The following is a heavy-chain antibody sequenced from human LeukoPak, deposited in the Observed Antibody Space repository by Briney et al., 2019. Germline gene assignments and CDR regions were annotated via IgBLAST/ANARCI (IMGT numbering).Heavy chain of an antibody. CDR1: AYTFTDYY. CDR3: ARVSVEAAAGTESIYYYYYYYMDV. Sequence: ASVKVSCKASAYTFTDYYIHWVRQAPGQGLEWMGWINPNSGGTNYAQKFQGRVTMTRDTSISTAYMELSSLRSEDTAVYYCARVSVEAAAGTESIYYYYYYYMDVWGKGTTVTISS. V-gene: IGHV1-2*02. CDR2: INPNSGGT. D-gene: IGHD6-13*01. J-gene: IGHJ6*03.